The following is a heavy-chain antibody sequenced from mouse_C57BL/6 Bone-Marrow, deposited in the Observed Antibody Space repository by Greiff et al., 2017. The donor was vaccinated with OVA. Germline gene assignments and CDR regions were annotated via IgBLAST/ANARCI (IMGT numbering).Heavy chain of an antibody. CDR2: IYPGGGYT. Sequence: VQLQQSGAELVRPGTSVKMSCKASGYTFTNYWIGWAKQRPGHGLEWIGDIYPGGGYTNYNEKFKGKATLTADKSSSTAYMQFSSLTSEDSAIYYCARYSPWYFDVWGTGTTVTVSS. V-gene: IGHV1-63*01. CDR3: ARYSPWYFDV. CDR1: GYTFTNYW. J-gene: IGHJ1*03.